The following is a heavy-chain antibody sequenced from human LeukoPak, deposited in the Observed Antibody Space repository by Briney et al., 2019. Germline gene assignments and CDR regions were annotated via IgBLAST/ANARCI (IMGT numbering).Heavy chain of an antibody. CDR2: IRYDGSNK. V-gene: IGHV3-30*02. Sequence: GGSLRLSCAASGFTFSSYAMHWVRQAPGKGLEWVAFIRYDGSNKYYADSVKGRFTISRDNSKNTLYLQMNSLRAEDTAVYYCAKEYREVVTASDYWGQGTLVTVSS. J-gene: IGHJ4*02. CDR3: AKEYREVVTASDY. D-gene: IGHD2-21*02. CDR1: GFTFSSYA.